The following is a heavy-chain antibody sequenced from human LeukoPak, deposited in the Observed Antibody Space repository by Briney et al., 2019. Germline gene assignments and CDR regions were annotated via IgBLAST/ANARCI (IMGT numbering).Heavy chain of an antibody. D-gene: IGHD6-13*01. V-gene: IGHV4-34*01. Sequence: SETLSLTCAVYGGSFSGYYWSWIRQPPGKGLEWIGEINHSGSTNYNPSLKSRVTISVDTSKNQFSLKLSSVTAADTAVYYCARPGYSSSWYNYWGQGTLVTVSS. CDR1: GGSFSGYY. CDR3: ARPGYSSSWYNY. CDR2: INHSGST. J-gene: IGHJ4*02.